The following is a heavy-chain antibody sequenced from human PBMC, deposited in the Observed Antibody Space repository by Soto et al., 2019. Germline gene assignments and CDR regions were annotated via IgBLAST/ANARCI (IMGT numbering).Heavy chain of an antibody. J-gene: IGHJ3*02. V-gene: IGHV3-21*01. CDR1: GFTFSSYS. Sequence: GGSLRLSCAASGFTFSSYSMNWVRQAPGKGLEWVSSISSSSSYIYYADSVKGRFTISRDNAKNSLYLQMNSLRAEDTAVYYCARDHRGDSSGSLYAFDIWGQGTMVTVSS. CDR3: ARDHRGDSSGSLYAFDI. CDR2: ISSSSSYI. D-gene: IGHD3-22*01.